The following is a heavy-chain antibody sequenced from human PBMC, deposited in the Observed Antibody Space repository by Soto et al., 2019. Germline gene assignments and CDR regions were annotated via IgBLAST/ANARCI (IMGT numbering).Heavy chain of an antibody. CDR2: IYHSGST. J-gene: IGHJ2*01. V-gene: IGHV4-4*02. CDR3: ARGYCSGGSCYSGSWYFDL. CDR1: GGSISSSNW. D-gene: IGHD2-15*01. Sequence: QVQLQESGPGLVKPSGTLSLTCAVSGGSISSSNWWSWVRQPPGKGLEWIGEIYHSGSTNYNPSLKSRVTISVDKSKTQFSLKLSSVTAADTAVYYCARGYCSGGSCYSGSWYFDLWGRGTLVTVSS.